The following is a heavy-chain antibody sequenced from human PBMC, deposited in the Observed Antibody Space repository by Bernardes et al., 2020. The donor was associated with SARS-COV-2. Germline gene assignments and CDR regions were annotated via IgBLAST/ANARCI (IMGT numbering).Heavy chain of an antibody. J-gene: IGHJ4*02. D-gene: IGHD2-21*01. Sequence: ASVKVSCKTSGYTFTDYFIHWVRQAPGQALEWMGWINPNSGATNYAQSFQDRITMTRDTSTSTAYLELRRLRSDDTAVFYCATGQVIGHVGNDYLGQGTLVTVSS. CDR3: ATGQVIGHVGNDY. CDR2: INPNSGAT. V-gene: IGHV1-2*02. CDR1: GYTFTDYF.